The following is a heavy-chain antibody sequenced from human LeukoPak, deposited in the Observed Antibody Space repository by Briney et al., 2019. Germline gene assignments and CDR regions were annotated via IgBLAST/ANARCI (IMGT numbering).Heavy chain of an antibody. Sequence: GGSLRLSCAASGFTFSSYSMSWVRQAPGKGLEWVSAILNSGANTFYADSVKGRFTISRDNSKNMVFLQMSSLRAEDTALYYCAKDFGSGAPEDAFDIWGQGTMVTVSA. CDR3: AKDFGSGAPEDAFDI. V-gene: IGHV3-23*01. CDR2: ILNSGANT. J-gene: IGHJ3*02. D-gene: IGHD3-10*01. CDR1: GFTFSSYS.